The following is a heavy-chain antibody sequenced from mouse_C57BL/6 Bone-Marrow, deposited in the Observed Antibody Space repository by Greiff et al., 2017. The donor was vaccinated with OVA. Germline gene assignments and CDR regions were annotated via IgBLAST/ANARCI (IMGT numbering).Heavy chain of an antibody. D-gene: IGHD2-5*01. CDR3: ARRCHYSSNYGWFAY. V-gene: IGHV1-81*01. J-gene: IGHJ3*01. Sequence: QVQLQQSGAELARPGASVKLSCKASGYTFTSYGISWVQQRTGQGLEWIGEIYPRSGNNYYNEKFKGKATLTADKSSSTAYMEVRSLTSENSAVYYCARRCHYSSNYGWFAYWGQGTLVTVSA. CDR2: IYPRSGNN. CDR1: GYTFTSYG.